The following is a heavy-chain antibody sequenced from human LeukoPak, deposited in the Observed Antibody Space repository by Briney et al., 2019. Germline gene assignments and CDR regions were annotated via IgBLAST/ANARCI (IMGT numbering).Heavy chain of an antibody. D-gene: IGHD6-13*01. CDR1: GYTFTGYY. J-gene: IGHJ4*02. V-gene: IGHV1-2*02. CDR2: IKPNSGGT. Sequence: GASVKVSCKASGYTFTGYYMHWVRQAPGQGVEWMGWIKPNSGGTNYAQKFQGRVTMTRDTSISTAYMELSRLRSDDTAVYYCATTELGAAAGTGTFDYWGQGTLVTVSS. CDR3: ATTELGAAAGTGTFDY.